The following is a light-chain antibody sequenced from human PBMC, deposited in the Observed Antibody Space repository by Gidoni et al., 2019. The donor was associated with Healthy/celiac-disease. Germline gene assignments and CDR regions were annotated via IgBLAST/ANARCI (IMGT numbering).Light chain of an antibody. CDR2: GAS. CDR3: QQYGSSPLT. J-gene: IGKJ4*01. Sequence: EIVLTHYPGTLSLSPGERATLPGRASQSVSSSYLAWYQQKPGQAPRLLIYGASSRATGIPDRFSGSGSGTDFTLTISRLEPEDFAVYYCQQYGSSPLTFGGGTKVEIK. V-gene: IGKV3-20*01. CDR1: QSVSSSY.